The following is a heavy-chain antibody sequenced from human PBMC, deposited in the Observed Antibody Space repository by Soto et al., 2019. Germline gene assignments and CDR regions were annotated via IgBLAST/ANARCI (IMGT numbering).Heavy chain of an antibody. Sequence: SLRLSCAASGFTFSSYAMHWVRQAPGKGLEWVAVISYDGSNKYYADSVKGRFTISRDNSKNTLYLQMNSLRAEDTAVYYCARNHDYGDYTFDYWGQGTLVTVSS. CDR3: ARNHDYGDYTFDY. CDR2: ISYDGSNK. V-gene: IGHV3-30-3*01. CDR1: GFTFSSYA. D-gene: IGHD4-17*01. J-gene: IGHJ4*02.